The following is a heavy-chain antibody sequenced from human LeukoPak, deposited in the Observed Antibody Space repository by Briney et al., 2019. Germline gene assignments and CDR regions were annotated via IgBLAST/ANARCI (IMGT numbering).Heavy chain of an antibody. J-gene: IGHJ4*02. CDR2: IYWNDDK. V-gene: IGHV2-5*01. CDR1: GFSLSTSAVG. D-gene: IGHD1-1*01. CDR3: ARAHLDDRAFGY. Sequence: SGPTLVKPTQTLTLTCTFSGFSLSTSAVGVGWIRQPPGKALEWLALIYWNDDKRYSPSLKSRLTITKDTSKNQVVLTMANVDPVDAGTYYCARAHLDDRAFGYWGQGTLVTVSS.